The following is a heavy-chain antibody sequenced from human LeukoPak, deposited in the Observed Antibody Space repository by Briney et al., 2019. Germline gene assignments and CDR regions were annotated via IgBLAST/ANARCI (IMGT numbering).Heavy chain of an antibody. CDR3: ATEASYFYY. V-gene: IGHV1-24*01. CDR2: FDPEDGET. Sequence: ASVTVSCKVSGFTLAELAMHWVRQAPGKGLEWMGGFDPEDGETIYAQKFQGRVTMTEDTSTDTAYMELSSLRPEDTAVYYCATEASYFYYWGQGTLVTVSS. J-gene: IGHJ4*02. CDR1: GFTLAELA.